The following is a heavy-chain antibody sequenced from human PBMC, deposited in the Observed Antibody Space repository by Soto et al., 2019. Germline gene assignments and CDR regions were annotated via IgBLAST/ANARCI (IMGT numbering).Heavy chain of an antibody. CDR2: INHSGST. CDR1: GGSVSGHY. V-gene: IGHV4-34*01. D-gene: IGHD2-15*01. Sequence: QVQLQQWGAGLLKPSETLSLNCTVQGGSVSGHYWSWIRQSPGKGLEWIGEINHSGSTNYNPSLKSRVTISVDTSRNQFSLKVRSGPAADTAVYYCARDRGYQVVSWSSYYYDLDVWGQGATVTVSS. CDR3: ARDRGYQVVSWSSYYYDLDV. J-gene: IGHJ6*02.